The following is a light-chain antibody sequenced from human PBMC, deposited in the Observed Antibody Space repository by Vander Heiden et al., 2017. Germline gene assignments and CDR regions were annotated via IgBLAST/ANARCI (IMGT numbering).Light chain of an antibody. CDR1: QSVLSSSNNKNY. V-gene: IGKV4-1*01. Sequence: DIAMTQSPASLAVSLGERATINCKSSQSVLSSSNNKNYLTWFQQKPGQPPKLLIYWASTRESGVPDRFSGSGSGTDFTLTISSLQAEDVAVYYCQQYYNIPRTFGQGTKVEI. CDR3: QQYYNIPRT. CDR2: WAS. J-gene: IGKJ1*01.